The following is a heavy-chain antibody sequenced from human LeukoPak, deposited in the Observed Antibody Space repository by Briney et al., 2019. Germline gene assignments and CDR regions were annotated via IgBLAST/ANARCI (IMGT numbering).Heavy chain of an antibody. CDR2: IYPGVSDT. D-gene: IGHD1-26*01. V-gene: IGHV5-51*01. CDR3: PRQGGSGSYPDLDY. J-gene: IGHJ4*02. CDR1: GYSFPHYW. Sequence: GEALIISFKGSGYSFPHYWIGWVRQMPGQGLEWMGIIYPGVSDTRYSPPFPGQVTISAGKSIRTASLPWSSLRACDTPIYYFPRQGGSGSYPDLDYWGQGTLVTVSS.